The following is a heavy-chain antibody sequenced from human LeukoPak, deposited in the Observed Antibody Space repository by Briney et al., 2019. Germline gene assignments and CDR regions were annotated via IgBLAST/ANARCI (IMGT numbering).Heavy chain of an antibody. CDR1: GFTFDDYG. D-gene: IGHD5-12*01. CDR3: ARDGATIEPFDY. J-gene: IGHJ4*02. V-gene: IGHV3-20*04. Sequence: GGSLRLSCAASGFTFDDYGMSWVRQVPGKGLEWVSGINWNGGSIGYADSVKGRFTISRDNAKNSLYLQMNSLRAEDTAVYYCARDGATIEPFDYWGQGTLVTVSS. CDR2: INWNGGSI.